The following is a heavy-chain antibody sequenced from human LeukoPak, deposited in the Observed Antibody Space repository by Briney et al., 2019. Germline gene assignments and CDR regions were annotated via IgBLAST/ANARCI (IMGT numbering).Heavy chain of an antibody. CDR2: ISSNGGST. V-gene: IGHV3-64*01. CDR1: GFTFSSYA. CDR3: AKQRYYYDSSGYYGPFDY. J-gene: IGHJ4*02. Sequence: GGSLRLSCAASGFTFSSYAMHWVRQAPGQGLEYVSAISSNGGSTYYANSVKGRFTISRDNSKNTLYLQMNSLRAEDTAVYYCAKQRYYYDSSGYYGPFDYWGQGTLVTVSS. D-gene: IGHD3-22*01.